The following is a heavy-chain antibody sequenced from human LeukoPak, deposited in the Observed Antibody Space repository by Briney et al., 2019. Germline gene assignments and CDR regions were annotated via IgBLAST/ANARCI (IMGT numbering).Heavy chain of an antibody. CDR1: GFTFSSYW. CDR2: INSDGSST. CDR3: ARDHTATTLYNWFDP. Sequence: GGSLRLSCAASGFTFSSYWMHWVRQAPGKGLVWVSRINSDGSSTSYADSVKGRFTISRDNAENKLYLQMNSLRAEDTAVYYCARDHTATTLYNWFDPWGQGTLVTVSS. D-gene: IGHD5-18*01. J-gene: IGHJ5*02. V-gene: IGHV3-74*01.